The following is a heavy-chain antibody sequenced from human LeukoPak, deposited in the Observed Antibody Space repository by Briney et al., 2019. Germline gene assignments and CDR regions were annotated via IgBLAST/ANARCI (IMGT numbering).Heavy chain of an antibody. V-gene: IGHV1-69*13. CDR1: GGTFSSYA. J-gene: IGHJ5*02. CDR3: ARTPYSSSWTRWWFDP. D-gene: IGHD6-13*01. CDR2: IIPIFGTA. Sequence: GASVKVSCKASGGTFSSYAISWVRQAPGQGLEWMGGIIPIFGTANYAQKFQGRVTITADESTSTAYMELSSLRSEDTAVYYCARTPYSSSWTRWWFDPWGQGTLVTVSS.